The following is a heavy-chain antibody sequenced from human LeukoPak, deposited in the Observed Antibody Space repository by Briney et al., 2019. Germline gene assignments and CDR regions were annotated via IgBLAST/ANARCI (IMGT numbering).Heavy chain of an antibody. J-gene: IGHJ4*02. CDR1: GFTFSSYE. Sequence: GGSLRLSCAASGFTFSSYEMNWVRQAPGKGLEWVSYISSSGSTIYYADSVKGRFTVSRDNAKNSLYLQMNSLRAEDTAAYYCARGFSGWALGYWGQGTLVTVSS. CDR3: ARGFSGWALGY. D-gene: IGHD6-19*01. CDR2: ISSSGSTI. V-gene: IGHV3-48*03.